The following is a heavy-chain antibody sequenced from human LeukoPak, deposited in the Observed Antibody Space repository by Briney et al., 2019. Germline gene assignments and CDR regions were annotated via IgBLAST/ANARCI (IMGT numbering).Heavy chain of an antibody. V-gene: IGHV4-34*01. J-gene: IGHJ4*02. D-gene: IGHD1-26*01. CDR2: INHSGST. CDR3: ARTLGARGV. CDR1: GGSFSGYY. Sequence: SETLSLTCAVYGGSFSGYYWSWIRQPPGKGLQWIGEINHSGSTNYNPSLKSRVTISVDTSKNQFSLKLSSVTAADTAVYYCARTLGARGVWGQGTLVTVSS.